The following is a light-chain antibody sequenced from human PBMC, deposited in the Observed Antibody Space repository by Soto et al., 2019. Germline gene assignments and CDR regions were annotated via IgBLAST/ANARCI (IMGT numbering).Light chain of an antibody. V-gene: IGKV3-15*01. CDR1: QSVSSN. J-gene: IGKJ1*01. Sequence: EIVMTQSPATLSVSPGERATLSCRASQSVSSNLAWYQQKPGQAPRLLIYGASTRATGIPDRFSGSGSGTEFTLTISSLQSEDFAVYYCQQDNNWPPWTFGQGTKVEIK. CDR3: QQDNNWPPWT. CDR2: GAS.